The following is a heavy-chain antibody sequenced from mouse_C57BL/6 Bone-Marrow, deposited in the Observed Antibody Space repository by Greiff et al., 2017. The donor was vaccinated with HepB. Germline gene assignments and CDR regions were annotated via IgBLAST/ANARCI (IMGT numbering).Heavy chain of an antibody. Sequence: QVQLQQSGAELARPGASVKLSCKASGYTFTSFGISWVKQRTGQGLEWIGVIYPRSGNTSYNEKFKGKATLTAAKSSSTAYMELRSLTTEDSAVSYWARGDYYGSSSYFDYWGQGTTLTVSS. CDR2: IYPRSGNT. CDR3: ARGDYYGSSSYFDY. J-gene: IGHJ2*01. V-gene: IGHV1-81*01. D-gene: IGHD1-1*01. CDR1: GYTFTSFG.